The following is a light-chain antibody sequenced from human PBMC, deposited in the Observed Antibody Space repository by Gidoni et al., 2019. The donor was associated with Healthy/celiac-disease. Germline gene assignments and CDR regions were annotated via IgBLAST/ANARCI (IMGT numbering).Light chain of an antibody. CDR2: AAS. J-gene: IGKJ4*01. V-gene: IGKV1-9*01. CDR3: QQRNSYPLST. Sequence: DIQLTQSPSFLSASVGDRVTITCWASQGISSYLAWYQQKPGKAPKLLIYAASTLQSGVPSRFSGSGSGTEFTLTISSLQPEDFATYYCQQRNSYPLSTFGGGTKVEIK. CDR1: QGISSY.